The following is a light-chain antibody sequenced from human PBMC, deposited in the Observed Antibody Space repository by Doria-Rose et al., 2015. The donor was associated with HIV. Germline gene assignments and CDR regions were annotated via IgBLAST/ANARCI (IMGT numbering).Light chain of an antibody. J-gene: IGKJ3*01. CDR1: QSLVNSDGKTY. CDR3: MQTILLPFT. V-gene: IGKV2D-29*02. CDR2: EVS. Sequence: QSPLSLSFTPGQPASISRRSSQSLVNSDGKTYLYWYLQKPGQYPQLLIYEVSNRFTGVPDRFSGIRSGTDFTLKISRVEPEDFGVYYCMQTILLPFTFGPGTTVDIK.